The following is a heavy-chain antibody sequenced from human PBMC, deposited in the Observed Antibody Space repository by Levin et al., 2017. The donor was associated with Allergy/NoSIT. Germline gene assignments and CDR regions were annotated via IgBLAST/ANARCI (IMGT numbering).Heavy chain of an antibody. J-gene: IGHJ5*02. Sequence: GGSLRLSCKASGGTFSSYAISWVRQAPGQGLEWMGGIIPIFGTANYAQKFQGRVTITADESTSTAYMELSSLKSEDTAVYYCVRGSAGTSGYTRGWYGSGIDHWGQGTLVTVSS. CDR1: GGTFSSYA. CDR2: IIPIFGTA. V-gene: IGHV1-69*01. CDR3: VRGSAGTSGYTRGWYGSGIDH. D-gene: IGHD6-19*01.